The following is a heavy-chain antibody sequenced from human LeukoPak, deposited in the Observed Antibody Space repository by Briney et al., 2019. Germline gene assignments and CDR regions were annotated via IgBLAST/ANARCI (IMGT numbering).Heavy chain of an antibody. CDR2: IYYSGST. V-gene: IGHV4-59*08. Sequence: SETLSLTCTVSRGSISSYYWSWIRQPPRKGLEWIGYIYYSGSTNYNPSLKSRVTISVDTSKNQFSLKLSSVTAADTAVYYCASIVGATSGAFDPWGQGTLVTVSS. J-gene: IGHJ5*02. CDR1: RGSISSYY. D-gene: IGHD1-26*01. CDR3: ASIVGATSGAFDP.